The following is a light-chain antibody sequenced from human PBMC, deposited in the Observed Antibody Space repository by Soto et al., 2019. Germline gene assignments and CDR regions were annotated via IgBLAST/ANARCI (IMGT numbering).Light chain of an antibody. CDR2: EGS. V-gene: IGLV2-23*01. CDR1: SSDVGSYNL. J-gene: IGLJ2*01. Sequence: QSALTQPASVSGSPGQSITISCTGTSSDVGSYNLVSWYQQHPGKAPKLMIYEGSKRPSGVSNRFSGSKSGNTASQTISGLQAEDEADYYCCSYAGSSTLDVVFGGGTKVTVL. CDR3: CSYAGSSTLDVV.